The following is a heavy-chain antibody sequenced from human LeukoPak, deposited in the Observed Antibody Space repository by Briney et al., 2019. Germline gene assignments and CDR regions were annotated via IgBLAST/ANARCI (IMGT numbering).Heavy chain of an antibody. V-gene: IGHV3-30-3*01. CDR2: ISYDGSNK. CDR3: ARDPFSSDAFDI. D-gene: IGHD6-13*01. Sequence: GRSLRLSCAASGFTFSSYAMHWVRQAPGKGLEWVAVISYDGSNKYYADSVKGRFTISRDNSKNTLYLQMNSLRAEDTAVYYCARDPFSSDAFDIWGQGTMVTVSS. CDR1: GFTFSSYA. J-gene: IGHJ3*02.